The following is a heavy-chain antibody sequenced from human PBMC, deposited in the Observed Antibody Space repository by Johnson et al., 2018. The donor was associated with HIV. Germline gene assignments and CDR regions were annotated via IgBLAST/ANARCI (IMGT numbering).Heavy chain of an antibody. D-gene: IGHD3-22*01. J-gene: IGHJ3*02. V-gene: IGHV3-30*18. CDR3: AKVRYYDRDAFDI. CDR2: ISYDGSNK. Sequence: QVQLVESGGGVVQPGRSLRLSCAASGFTFSSYGMHWVRQAPGKGLEWVAVISYDGSNKYYADSVKGRFTISRDNSKNTFYLQMNSLRPEDTAVHYCAKVRYYDRDAFDIWGQGTLVTVSS. CDR1: GFTFSSYG.